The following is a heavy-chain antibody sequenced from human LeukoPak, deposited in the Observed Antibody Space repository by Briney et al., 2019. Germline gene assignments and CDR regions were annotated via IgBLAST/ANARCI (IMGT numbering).Heavy chain of an antibody. J-gene: IGHJ4*02. CDR3: AKDKGYSSSSIDY. V-gene: IGHV3-9*01. Sequence: PGGSLRLSCAASGFTFSSYSMDWVRQAPGKGLEWVSGISWNSGSIGYADSVKGRFTISRDNAKNSLYLQMNSLRAEDTALYYCAKDKGYSSSSIDYWGQGTLVTVSS. D-gene: IGHD6-13*01. CDR2: ISWNSGSI. CDR1: GFTFSSYS.